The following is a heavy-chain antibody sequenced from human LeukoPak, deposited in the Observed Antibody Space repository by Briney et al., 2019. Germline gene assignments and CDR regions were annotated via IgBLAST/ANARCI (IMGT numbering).Heavy chain of an antibody. V-gene: IGHV1-3*01. D-gene: IGHD3-10*01. CDR1: GYTFTSYA. Sequence: ASVKVSCKASGYTFTSYAMHWVRQAPGQRLEWMGWINAGNGNTKYSQKFQGRVTITRDTSASTAYMELSSLRCEDTAVYYCARVELLWFGGSVTAFDIWGQGTMVTVSS. CDR2: INAGNGNT. J-gene: IGHJ3*02. CDR3: ARVELLWFGGSVTAFDI.